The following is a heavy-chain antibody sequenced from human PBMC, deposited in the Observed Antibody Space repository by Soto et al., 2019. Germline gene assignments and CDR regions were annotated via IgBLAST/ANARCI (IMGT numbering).Heavy chain of an antibody. CDR3: AKRDRSNWSYFDY. V-gene: IGHV3-23*01. Sequence: PGGSLRLSCAASGFTFSNYAMTWVRQAPGRGLEWVSVITGGGDTTYYADSVKGRFTISRDNSKNTLSQQMNSLRAEDTALYYCAKRDRSNWSYFDYWGQGTLVTVSS. J-gene: IGHJ4*02. D-gene: IGHD1-20*01. CDR2: ITGGGDTT. CDR1: GFTFSNYA.